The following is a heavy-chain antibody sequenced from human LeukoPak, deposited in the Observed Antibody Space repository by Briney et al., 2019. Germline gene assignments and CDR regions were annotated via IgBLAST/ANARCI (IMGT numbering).Heavy chain of an antibody. D-gene: IGHD1-26*01. CDR3: AGGHFRGRALNAFDI. V-gene: IGHV4-34*01. Sequence: SETLSLTCAVYGGSFSGYYWSWIRQPPGKGLEWIGEINHSGSTNYNPSLKSRVTISVDTSKNQFSLKLSSVTAADTAVYYCAGGHFRGRALNAFDIWGQGTMVTVSS. CDR1: GGSFSGYY. J-gene: IGHJ3*02. CDR2: INHSGST.